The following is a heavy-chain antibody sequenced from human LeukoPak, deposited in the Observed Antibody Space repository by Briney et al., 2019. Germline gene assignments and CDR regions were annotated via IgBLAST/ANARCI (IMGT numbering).Heavy chain of an antibody. CDR1: GFAVSRSY. CDR2: IYSSGTI. Sequence: GGSVRLSCAASGFAVSRSYMSWVRQAPGKGLEWVSNIYSSGTIYYADSVKGRFTISRDNSKNTLYLQMNSLRAEDTAVYYCARESGHNYYDSSGPGWYFDYWGQGTLVTVSS. D-gene: IGHD3-22*01. V-gene: IGHV3-66*01. J-gene: IGHJ4*02. CDR3: ARESGHNYYDSSGPGWYFDY.